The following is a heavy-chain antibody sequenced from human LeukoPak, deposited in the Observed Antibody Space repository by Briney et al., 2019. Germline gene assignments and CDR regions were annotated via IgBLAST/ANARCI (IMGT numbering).Heavy chain of an antibody. V-gene: IGHV3-30*18. CDR2: ISYDGSNK. CDR3: AKSLLGGWVAYGSGSYGMDV. D-gene: IGHD3-10*01. J-gene: IGHJ6*02. CDR1: GFTFSSYG. Sequence: PGRSLRLSCAASGFTFSSYGMHWVRQAPGKGLEWVAVISYDGSNKYYADSVKGRFTISRDNSKSTLYLQMNSLRAEDTAVYYCAKSLLGGWVAYGSGSYGMDVWGQGTTVTVSS.